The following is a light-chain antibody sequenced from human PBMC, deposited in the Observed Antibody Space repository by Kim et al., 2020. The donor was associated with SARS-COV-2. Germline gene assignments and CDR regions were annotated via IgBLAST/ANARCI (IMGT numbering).Light chain of an antibody. Sequence: ATRNGKSSQTVLYNSNNKNYLAWYQQKPGQAPKLLIYWASIRESGVSDRFSGSGSETDFTLTIRSLQAEDVAVYYCQQYYSTPPSFGQGTKLEIK. CDR1: QTVLYNSNNKNY. CDR3: QQYYSTPPS. J-gene: IGKJ2*03. V-gene: IGKV4-1*01. CDR2: WAS.